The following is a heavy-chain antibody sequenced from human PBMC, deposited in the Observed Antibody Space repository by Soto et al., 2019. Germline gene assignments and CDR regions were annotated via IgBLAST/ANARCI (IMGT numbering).Heavy chain of an antibody. D-gene: IGHD5-18*01. CDR1: GFTFSSYG. CDR2: ISYDGRNK. CDR3: TILAVDIDMVIDS. V-gene: IGHV3-30*03. J-gene: IGHJ4*02. Sequence: QVQLVESGGGVVQPGRSLRLSCAASGFTFSSYGMHWVRQAPGKGLEWVAVISYDGRNKFYADSVKGRFTISRDNSKNTLFLQMNSLRAEDTVVYYCTILAVDIDMVIDSWGQGTLVTVSS.